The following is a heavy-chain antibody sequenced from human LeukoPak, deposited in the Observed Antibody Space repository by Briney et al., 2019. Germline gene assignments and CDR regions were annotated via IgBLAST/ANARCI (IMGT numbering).Heavy chain of an antibody. CDR3: VKGVQGIRGSNSWEYFQH. J-gene: IGHJ1*01. CDR2: ISRDGAGT. V-gene: IGHV3-64D*06. CDR1: GFSFSSSA. D-gene: IGHD3-10*01. Sequence: GGSLRLSCSASGFSFSSSAMHWVRQAPGKGLEYVSAISRDGAGTYYADSVKDRVTISRDNSKNTLYLQMSSLTPEDTAVYYCVKGVQGIRGSNSWEYFQHWGQRTVVTVSS.